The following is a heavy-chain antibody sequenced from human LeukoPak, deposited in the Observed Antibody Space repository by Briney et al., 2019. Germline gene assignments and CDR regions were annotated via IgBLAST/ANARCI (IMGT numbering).Heavy chain of an antibody. D-gene: IGHD3-3*01. CDR3: ARGFWRLDD. Sequence: GGSLRLSCAASGFTFSTYAMSWVRQAPGKGLEWVSAISGSGENTYYVDSVKGRFTISRDNSKNTLYLQMNTLGAEDTAVYYCARGFWRLDDWGQGTLVTVSS. CDR1: GFTFSTYA. J-gene: IGHJ4*02. V-gene: IGHV3-23*01. CDR2: ISGSGENT.